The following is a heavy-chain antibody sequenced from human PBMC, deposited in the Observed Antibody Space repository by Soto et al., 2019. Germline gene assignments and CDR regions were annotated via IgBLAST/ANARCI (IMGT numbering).Heavy chain of an antibody. J-gene: IGHJ4*02. V-gene: IGHV4-59*08. CDR3: ARLVPGLAAFDY. Sequence: QVQLQESGPGLVKPSETLSLTCTVSGGSISSYYWSWIRQPPGKGLEWIGYIYYSGSTNYNPSLTSRXXIXVXXSKTQFSLKLSSVTAADTAVYYCARLVPGLAAFDYWGQGTLVTVSS. D-gene: IGHD2-8*01. CDR1: GGSISSYY. CDR2: IYYSGST.